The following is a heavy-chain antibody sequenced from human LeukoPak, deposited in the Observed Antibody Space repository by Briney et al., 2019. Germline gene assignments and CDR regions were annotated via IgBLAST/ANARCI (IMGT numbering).Heavy chain of an antibody. J-gene: IGHJ4*02. V-gene: IGHV4-59*08. D-gene: IGHD3-22*01. CDR1: GGSISSYY. CDR3: ARHPISTYYYDSSGYFDY. Sequence: SETLSLTCTVSGGSISSYYWSWIRQPPWKGLEWIGYIYYSGSTNYNPSLKSRVTISVDTSKNQFSLKLSSVTAADTAVYYCARHPISTYYYDSSGYFDYWGQGTLVTVSS. CDR2: IYYSGST.